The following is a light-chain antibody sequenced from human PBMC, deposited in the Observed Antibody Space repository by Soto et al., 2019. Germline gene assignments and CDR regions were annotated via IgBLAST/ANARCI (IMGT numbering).Light chain of an antibody. CDR1: QDINDY. V-gene: IGKV1-16*02. CDR2: GAS. J-gene: IGKJ4*01. Sequence: DIQMTQSPSSLSASVGDRVTITCRASQDINDYLAWFQQRPGKAPKSLIYGASTLQSGVPSKFSGSGSGTAFTLNISSLQPEDFATYYCQQYNSYPLTFGGGTKVEIK. CDR3: QQYNSYPLT.